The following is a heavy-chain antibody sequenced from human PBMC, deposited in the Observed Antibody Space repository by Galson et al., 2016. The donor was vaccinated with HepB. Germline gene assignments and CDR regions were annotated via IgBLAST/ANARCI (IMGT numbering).Heavy chain of an antibody. V-gene: IGHV1-8*01. J-gene: IGHJ4*02. CDR3: ARGSGLEWELPDY. CDR1: GYTFTSYD. D-gene: IGHD1-26*01. CDR2: MNPNSGNT. Sequence: SVKVSCKASGYTFTSYDINWVRQATGQGPEWMGWMNPNSGNTGFEQKFQGRLTMTRNTSISTAYMELSSLRSEDTAVYYCARGSGLEWELPDYWGQGTLVTVSS.